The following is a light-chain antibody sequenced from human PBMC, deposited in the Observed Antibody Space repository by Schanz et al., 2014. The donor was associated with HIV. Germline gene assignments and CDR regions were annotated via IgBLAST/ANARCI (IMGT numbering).Light chain of an antibody. V-gene: IGKV3-15*01. CDR3: QQSYATPLT. CDR1: QSVGDN. J-gene: IGKJ4*01. Sequence: EIVMTQSPATLSVSPGERATLSCRATQSVGDNLAWFQQKPGQAPRLLISGASTRATGVPPRFSGSGSGTQFTLTISSLQSEDFATYYCQQSYATPLTFGGGTKVEIK. CDR2: GAS.